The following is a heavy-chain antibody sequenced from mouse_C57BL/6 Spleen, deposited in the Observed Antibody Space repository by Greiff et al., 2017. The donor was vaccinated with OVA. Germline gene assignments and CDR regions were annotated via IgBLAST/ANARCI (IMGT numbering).Heavy chain of an antibody. V-gene: IGHV5-17*01. Sequence: EVMLVESGGGLVKPGGSLKLSCAASGFTFSDYGMHWVRQAPEKGLEWVAYISSGSSTIYYADTVKGRFTISRDNAKNTLFLQMTSLRSEDTAMYYCARTGDEGFAYWGQGTLVTVSA. CDR2: ISSGSSTI. CDR3: ARTGDEGFAY. CDR1: GFTFSDYG. D-gene: IGHD3-3*01. J-gene: IGHJ3*01.